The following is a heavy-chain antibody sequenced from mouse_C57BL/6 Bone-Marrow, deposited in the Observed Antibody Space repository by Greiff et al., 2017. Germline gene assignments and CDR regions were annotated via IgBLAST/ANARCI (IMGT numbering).Heavy chain of an antibody. D-gene: IGHD2-1*01. CDR2: LYPRDGST. V-gene: IGHV1-85*01. Sequence: QVQLQQSGPELVKPGASVKLSCKASGYTFTSYDINWVKQRPGQGLEWIGWLYPRDGSTKYNEKFKGKATLTVDKPSSTAYMQLSSLTSEDSAVYYCAHGNYFYWYFAVWGTGTTVTVSS. CDR3: AHGNYFYWYFAV. J-gene: IGHJ1*03. CDR1: GYTFTSYD.